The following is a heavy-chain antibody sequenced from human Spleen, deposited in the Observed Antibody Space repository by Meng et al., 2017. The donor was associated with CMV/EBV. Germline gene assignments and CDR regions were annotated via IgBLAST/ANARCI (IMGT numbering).Heavy chain of an antibody. CDR3: ASSHDYSNYLRVGAFDI. CDR1: GGSISSSSYY. CDR2: IYYSGST. V-gene: IGHV4-39*07. Sequence: GSLRLSCTVSGGSISSSSYYWGWIRQPPGKGLEWIGHIYYSGSTYYNPSLKSRVTISQDTSNNHFSLKLSSVTAADTAVYYCASSHDYSNYLRVGAFDIWGQGTMVTVSS. D-gene: IGHD4-11*01. J-gene: IGHJ3*02.